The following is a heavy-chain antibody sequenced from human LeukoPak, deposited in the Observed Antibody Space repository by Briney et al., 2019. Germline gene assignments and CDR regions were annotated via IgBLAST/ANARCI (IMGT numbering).Heavy chain of an antibody. D-gene: IGHD1-1*01. CDR3: ARGERGYGMDV. V-gene: IGHV4-34*01. CDR1: GGSFSGYY. Sequence: PETLSLTCAVYGGSFSGYYWSWIRQPPGKGLEWIGEINHSGSTNYNPSLKSRVTISVDTSKNQFSLKLSSVTAADTAVYYCARGERGYGMDVWGQGTTVTVSS. CDR2: INHSGST. J-gene: IGHJ6*02.